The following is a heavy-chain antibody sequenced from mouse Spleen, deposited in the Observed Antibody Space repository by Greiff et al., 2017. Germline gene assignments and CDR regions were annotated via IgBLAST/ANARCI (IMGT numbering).Heavy chain of an antibody. D-gene: IGHD2-14*01. Sequence: QVQLQQSGAELVKPGASVKLSCKASGYTFTSYWMQWVKQRPGQGLEWIGEIDPSDSYTNYNQKFKGKATLTVDTSSSTAYMQLSSLTSEDSAVYYCARRVQDYFDYWGQGTTLTVSS. CDR3: ARRVQDYFDY. J-gene: IGHJ2*01. CDR2: IDPSDSYT. CDR1: GYTFTSYW. V-gene: IGHV1-50*01.